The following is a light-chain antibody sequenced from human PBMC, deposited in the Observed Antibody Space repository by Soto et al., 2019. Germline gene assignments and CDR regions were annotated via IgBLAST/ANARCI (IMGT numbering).Light chain of an antibody. Sequence: SYELTQPPSVSVAPGKTARITCGGNTIGSKRVHWYQQKPGQAPVLVIYHDSDRPSGLPERFSGSNAGNTATLTIRRVEAGDEADYYCLVSDSSIGVFGTGSKLIVL. CDR1: TIGSKR. CDR2: HDS. CDR3: LVSDSSIGV. J-gene: IGLJ1*01. V-gene: IGLV3-21*04.